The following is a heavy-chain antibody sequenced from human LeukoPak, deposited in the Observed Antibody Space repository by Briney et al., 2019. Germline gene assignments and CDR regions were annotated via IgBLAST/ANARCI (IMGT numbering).Heavy chain of an antibody. CDR2: IYSGGST. J-gene: IGHJ4*02. CDR1: GFTFSSYA. V-gene: IGHV3-53*01. Sequence: GGSLRLSCAASGFTFSSYAMNWVRQAPGKGLEWVSVIYSGGSTYYADSVKGRFTISRDNSKNTLYLQMNSLRAEDTAVYYCARDRSYSGGYFDYWGQGTLVTVSS. D-gene: IGHD1-26*01. CDR3: ARDRSYSGGYFDY.